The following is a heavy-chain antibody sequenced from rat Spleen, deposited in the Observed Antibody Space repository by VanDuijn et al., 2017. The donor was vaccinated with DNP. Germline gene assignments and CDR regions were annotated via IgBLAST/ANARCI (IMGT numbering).Heavy chain of an antibody. CDR2: ISTNGGGT. CDR1: GFTFSDYV. V-gene: IGHV5S13*01. CDR3: TRATGFDY. J-gene: IGHJ2*01. Sequence: EVQLVESGGGLVQPGRSLKLSCAASGFTFSDYVMAWVRQAPTKGLEWFATISTNGGGTYYRDSVRGRFTISRDNAEDTLFLQMNSLRSEDTATYYCTRATGFDYWGQGVMVTVSS. D-gene: IGHD4-2*01.